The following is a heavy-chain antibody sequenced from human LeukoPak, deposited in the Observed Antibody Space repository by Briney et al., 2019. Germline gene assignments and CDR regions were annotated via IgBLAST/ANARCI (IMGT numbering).Heavy chain of an antibody. V-gene: IGHV3-74*03. J-gene: IGHJ6*02. Sequence: GGSLRLSCAAPGXTFSTSWLHWVRQAPGKGLVWVSRINSDGSSTTYADSVKGRFTISRDNPKNTLYLQMNSLRAEDTAVYYCVRDHYYSMDVWGQGTTVTVS. CDR2: INSDGSST. CDR3: VRDHYYSMDV. CDR1: GXTFSTSW.